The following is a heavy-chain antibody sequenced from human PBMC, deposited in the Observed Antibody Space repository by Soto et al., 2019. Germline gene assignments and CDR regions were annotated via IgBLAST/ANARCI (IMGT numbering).Heavy chain of an antibody. CDR3: ARETAWDYSGWYGVWYFDL. V-gene: IGHV3-48*02. CDR1: GFTFSSYS. J-gene: IGHJ2*01. Sequence: EVQLVESGGGLVQPGGSLRLSCAASGFTFSSYSMNWVRQAPGKGLEWVSYISSSSSTIYYADSVKGRFTISRDNAKNSRYLQMNSLRDEDTAVYYCARETAWDYSGWYGVWYFDLWGRGTLVTVSS. D-gene: IGHD6-19*01. CDR2: ISSSSSTI.